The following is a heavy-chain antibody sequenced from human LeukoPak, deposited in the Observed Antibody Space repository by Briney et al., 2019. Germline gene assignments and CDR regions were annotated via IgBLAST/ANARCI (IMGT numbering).Heavy chain of an antibody. D-gene: IGHD3-10*01. Sequence: GGSLRLSCAASGFTFSSYAMHWVRQAPGKGLEWVAVISYDGSNKYYADSVKGRFTISRDNSKNTLYLQMNSLRAEDTAVYYCARVALAYYYGSGTNWFDPWGQGTLVTVSS. CDR2: ISYDGSNK. V-gene: IGHV3-30*04. CDR3: ARVALAYYYGSGTNWFDP. J-gene: IGHJ5*02. CDR1: GFTFSSYA.